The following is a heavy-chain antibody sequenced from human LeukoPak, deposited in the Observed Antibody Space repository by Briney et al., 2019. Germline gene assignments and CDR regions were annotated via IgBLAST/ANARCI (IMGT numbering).Heavy chain of an antibody. CDR1: GFTFSTYA. V-gene: IGHV3-23*01. CDR3: AKDQGTGSVNYSWGYFDC. J-gene: IGHJ4*02. D-gene: IGHD3-10*01. Sequence: QPGGSLRLSCAASGFTFSTYAMTWVRQAPGKGLEWVSLISGTGGSTYYADSVKGRFTISRDNSKNTLYLQMSSLRAEDTAAYYCAKDQGTGSVNYSWGYFDCWGQGTLVTVSS. CDR2: ISGTGGST.